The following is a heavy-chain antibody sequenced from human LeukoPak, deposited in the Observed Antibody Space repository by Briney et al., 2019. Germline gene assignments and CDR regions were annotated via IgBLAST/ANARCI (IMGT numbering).Heavy chain of an antibody. J-gene: IGHJ4*02. Sequence: GASVNVSCKASGYIFTSYGIFWVRQTPGQALQWMGWISAHNGNTNYVQKLQGRVTMTTDTSTSTDYMELRSLRSDDTAVYYCARAQTTLLLDYWGQGTLVTVSS. CDR2: ISAHNGNT. V-gene: IGHV1-18*01. D-gene: IGHD4-11*01. CDR1: GYIFTSYG. CDR3: ARAQTTLLLDY.